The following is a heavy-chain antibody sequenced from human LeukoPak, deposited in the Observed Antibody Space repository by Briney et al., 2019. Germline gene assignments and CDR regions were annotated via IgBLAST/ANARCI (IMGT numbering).Heavy chain of an antibody. Sequence: GASVKVSCKVSGYTLTELSMHWVRQAPGKGLEWMGGFDPEDGETIYAQKFQGRVTMTEDTSTDTAYMELSSLRSEDTAVYYCATFTFDGDAFYYYGKDVWGQGTTVAVSS. D-gene: IGHD4-17*01. CDR2: FDPEDGET. J-gene: IGHJ6*02. CDR1: GYTLTELS. V-gene: IGHV1-24*01. CDR3: ATFTFDGDAFYYYGKDV.